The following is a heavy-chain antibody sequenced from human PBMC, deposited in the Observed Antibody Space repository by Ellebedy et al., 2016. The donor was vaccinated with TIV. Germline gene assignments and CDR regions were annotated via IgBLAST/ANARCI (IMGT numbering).Heavy chain of an antibody. V-gene: IGHV3-11*01. CDR2: ITSGGTI. D-gene: IGHD1-1*01. CDR3: ARLDWSDVDLRHFYFDY. J-gene: IGHJ4*02. CDR1: GFPFSDYY. Sequence: GGSLRLSCAASGFPFSDYYMSWVRQAPGKGLEWVSFITSGGTIYYADSVKGRFTISRDNAKNSLYLKMTSLRAEDTAVYFCARLDWSDVDLRHFYFDYWGQGTQVTVSS.